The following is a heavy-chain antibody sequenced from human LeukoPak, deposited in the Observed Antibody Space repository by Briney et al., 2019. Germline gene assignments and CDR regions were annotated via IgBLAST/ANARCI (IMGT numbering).Heavy chain of an antibody. Sequence: GESLKISCKVSGYTFSSSWIGWVRQMPGKGLEWMGIIYPGDSDTRYSPSFQGQVTISADKSINTAYLQWSSLKATDTGIYYCARQYGRPFDYWGQGTLVTVSS. CDR3: ARQYGRPFDY. CDR1: GYTFSSSW. J-gene: IGHJ4*02. CDR2: IYPGDSDT. V-gene: IGHV5-51*01. D-gene: IGHD4-17*01.